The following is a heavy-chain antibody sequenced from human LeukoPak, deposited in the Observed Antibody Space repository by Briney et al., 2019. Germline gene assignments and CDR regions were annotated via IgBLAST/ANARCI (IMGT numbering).Heavy chain of an antibody. J-gene: IGHJ6*02. Sequence: PSETLSLTCTVSGGSISSGGYYWSWIRQPPGKGLEWIGYIYHSESTYYNPSLKSRVTISVDRSKNQFSLKLSSVTAADTAVYYCARGDYGDYGGVDVWGQGTTVTVSS. D-gene: IGHD4-17*01. CDR2: IYHSEST. CDR1: GGSISSGGYY. CDR3: ARGDYGDYGGVDV. V-gene: IGHV4-30-2*01.